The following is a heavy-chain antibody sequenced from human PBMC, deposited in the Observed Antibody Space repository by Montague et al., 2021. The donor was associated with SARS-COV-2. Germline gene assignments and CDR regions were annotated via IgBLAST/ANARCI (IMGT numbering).Heavy chain of an antibody. V-gene: IGHV4-61*02. CDR1: GGSISTGRYF. J-gene: IGHJ4*02. D-gene: IGHD3-10*01. CDR2: ISTSGST. Sequence: TLSLTCTVSGGSISTGRYFWSWIRQPAGKGLEWIGRISTSGSTHYSLSLKSRVTISVDTSKNQFSLKLDSMTAADTALYYCTYGGSKFGSEFDYWGQGTLVTVSS. CDR3: TYGGSKFGSEFDY.